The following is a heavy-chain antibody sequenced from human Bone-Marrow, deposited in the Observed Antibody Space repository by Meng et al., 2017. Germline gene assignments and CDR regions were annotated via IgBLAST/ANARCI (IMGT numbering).Heavy chain of an antibody. J-gene: IGHJ4*02. CDR1: GCSFTAYY. CDR2: INPNSGDT. Sequence: ASVKVSCKPSGCSFTAYYIHWVRQAPGQGLEWLGHINPNSGDTLYAQKFQGRVSMTGDTSISTAYVELSSLRSDDTAVYYCVRDENISLGKLFGDYWGQGTMVTVSS. CDR3: VRDENISLGKLFGDY. V-gene: IGHV1-2*06. D-gene: IGHD2-21*01.